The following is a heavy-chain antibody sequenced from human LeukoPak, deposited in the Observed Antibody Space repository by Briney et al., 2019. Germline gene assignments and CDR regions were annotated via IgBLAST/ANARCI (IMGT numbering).Heavy chain of an antibody. CDR3: ARDSSMVRGVTVSY. D-gene: IGHD3-10*01. CDR1: GGSISSGSYY. J-gene: IGHJ4*02. V-gene: IGHV4-39*07. Sequence: SETLSLTCTVSGGSISSGSYYWGWIRQPPGKGLEWIGSIYYSGSTYYNPSLKSRVTISVDTSKNQFSLKLSSVTAADTAVYYCARDSSMVRGVTVSYWGQGTLVTVSS. CDR2: IYYSGST.